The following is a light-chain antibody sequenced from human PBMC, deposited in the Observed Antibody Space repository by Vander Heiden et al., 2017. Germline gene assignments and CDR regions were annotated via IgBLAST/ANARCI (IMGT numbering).Light chain of an antibody. J-gene: IGKJ2*01. CDR1: QSVLYSSNNKNY. CDR3: QQCYSIPYT. V-gene: IGKV4-1*01. Sequence: DIVMTQPPYSLPASLGERATINCKSSQSVLYSSNNKNYLTWYQQKPGQPPQLLIYWASTRGSGVPDRFSGSVSGTDFTLTISSLQAEDVAVYYCQQCYSIPYTFGQGTKVEIK. CDR2: WAS.